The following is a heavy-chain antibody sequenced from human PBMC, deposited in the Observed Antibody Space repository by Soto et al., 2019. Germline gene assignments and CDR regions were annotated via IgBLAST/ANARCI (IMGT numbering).Heavy chain of an antibody. J-gene: IGHJ4*02. CDR2: IWYDGSNK. CDR1: GFTFSSYG. V-gene: IGHV3-33*01. D-gene: IGHD2-2*01. Sequence: ESGGGVVQPGRSLRLSCAASGFTFSSYGMHWVRQAPGKGLEWVAVIWYDGSNKYYADSVKGRFTISRDNSKNTLYLQMNILRAEDTAVYYCARTASAAPYYFDYWGQGTLVTVSS. CDR3: ARTASAAPYYFDY.